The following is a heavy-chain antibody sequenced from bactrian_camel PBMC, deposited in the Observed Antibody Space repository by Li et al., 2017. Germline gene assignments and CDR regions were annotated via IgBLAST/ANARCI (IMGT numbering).Heavy chain of an antibody. J-gene: IGHJ4*01. CDR1: GYTYSYDSYC. CDR2: TDSNGSP. CDR3: AAASQWQCKIPTRDGTFLPSV. D-gene: IGHD1*01. V-gene: IGHV3S53*01. Sequence: HVQLVESGGGSVQAGGSLGLSCVASGYTYSYDSYCMGWFRQAPGKEREAVATTDSNGSPTYAASVKGRFTISQDNAKATLYLQIDSLIPDDTAMYFCAAASQWQCKIPTRDGTFLPSVWGQGTQVT.